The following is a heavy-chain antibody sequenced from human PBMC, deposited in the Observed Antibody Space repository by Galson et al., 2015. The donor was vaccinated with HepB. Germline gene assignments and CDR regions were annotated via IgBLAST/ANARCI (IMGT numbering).Heavy chain of an antibody. Sequence: SVKVSCKASGGTFSSYAISWVRQAPGQGLEWMGRIIPILGIANYAQKFQGRVTITADKSTSTAYMELSSLRSEDTAVYYCARDFSAYYDFWSGHLKGHMDVWGKGTTVTVSS. CDR1: GGTFSSYA. CDR3: ARDFSAYYDFWSGHLKGHMDV. CDR2: IIPILGIA. J-gene: IGHJ6*03. D-gene: IGHD3-3*01. V-gene: IGHV1-69*04.